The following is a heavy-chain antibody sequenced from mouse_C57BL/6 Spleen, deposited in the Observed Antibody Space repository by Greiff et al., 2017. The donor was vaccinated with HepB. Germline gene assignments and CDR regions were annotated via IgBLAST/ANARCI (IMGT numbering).Heavy chain of an antibody. D-gene: IGHD1-1*01. CDR3: APNYYGSSLPHWYFDV. CDR1: GYTFTDYY. CDR2: INPYNGGT. J-gene: IGHJ1*03. Sequence: EVQLQQSGPVLVKPGASVKMSCKASGYTFTDYYMNWVKQSHGKSLEWIGVINPYNGGTSYNQKFKGKATLTVDKSSSTAYMELNSLTSEDSAVYYCAPNYYGSSLPHWYFDVWGTGTTVTVSS. V-gene: IGHV1-19*01.